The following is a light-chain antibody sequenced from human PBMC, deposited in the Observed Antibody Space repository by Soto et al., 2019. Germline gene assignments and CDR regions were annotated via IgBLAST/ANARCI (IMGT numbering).Light chain of an antibody. CDR3: QQYNNWPPWT. J-gene: IGKJ1*01. Sequence: EIVMTQSPATLSVSPGERATLSCRASQSVFSNLAWYQQKPGQAPRLLIYGASTRATGIPVRFSGSGSGTEFTLTISSLQSEDFAVYYCQQYNNWPPWTFGQGTKVEIK. CDR2: GAS. V-gene: IGKV3-15*01. CDR1: QSVFSN.